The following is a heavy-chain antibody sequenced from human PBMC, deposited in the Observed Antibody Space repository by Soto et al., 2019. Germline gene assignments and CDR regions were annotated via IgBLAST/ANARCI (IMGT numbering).Heavy chain of an antibody. Sequence: SETLSLTCTVSGGSISTYSWSWIRQPAGKGLQWIGHISPSVSTDYNPSLKSRVTMSLYTSSNQLSLKLSSVTAADTAVYYCVLTTTAGYFDPWGRGNLVTVSS. CDR1: GGSISTYS. CDR2: ISPSVST. V-gene: IGHV4-4*07. CDR3: VLTTTAGYFDP. J-gene: IGHJ2*01.